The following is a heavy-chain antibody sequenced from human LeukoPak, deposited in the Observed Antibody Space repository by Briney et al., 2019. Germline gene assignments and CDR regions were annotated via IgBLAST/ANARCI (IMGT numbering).Heavy chain of an antibody. D-gene: IGHD2-2*01. CDR2: ISSSSSYI. CDR1: GFTFSSYS. V-gene: IGHV3-21*01. J-gene: IGHJ6*03. CDR3: ARDREYQLLAGVHYYMDV. Sequence: GGSLRLSCAASGFTFSSYSMNWVRQAPGKGLEWVSSISSSSSYIYYADSVKGRFTISRDNAKNSLYLQMNSLRAEDTAVYYCARDREYQLLAGVHYYMDVWGKGTTVTVSS.